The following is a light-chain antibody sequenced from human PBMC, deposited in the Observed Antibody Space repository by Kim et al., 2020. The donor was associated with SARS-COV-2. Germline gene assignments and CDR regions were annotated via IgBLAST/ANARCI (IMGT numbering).Light chain of an antibody. CDR3: QQTYSSLHIT. J-gene: IGKJ5*01. V-gene: IGKV1-39*01. CDR1: QSISTH. CDR2: AAS. Sequence: SVGDSATITCRASQSISTHVHWYQQKPGKAPKLLIYAASTLEDGVPSRFVGGGSGTDFTLTIYSLQPEDFATYFCQQTYSSLHITFGQGTRLVIK.